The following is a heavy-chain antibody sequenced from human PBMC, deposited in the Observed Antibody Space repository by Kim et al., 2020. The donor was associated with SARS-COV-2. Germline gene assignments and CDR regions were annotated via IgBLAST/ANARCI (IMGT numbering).Heavy chain of an antibody. Sequence: SETLSLTCTVSGGSISSYYWSWIRQPPGKGLEWIGYIYYSGSTNYNPSLKSRVTISVDTSKNQFSLKLSSVTAADTAVYYCAREGGYCSGGSCITNPPLAFDIWGQGTMVTVSS. CDR3: AREGGYCSGGSCITNPPLAFDI. CDR2: IYYSGST. J-gene: IGHJ3*02. D-gene: IGHD2-15*01. V-gene: IGHV4-59*01. CDR1: GGSISSYY.